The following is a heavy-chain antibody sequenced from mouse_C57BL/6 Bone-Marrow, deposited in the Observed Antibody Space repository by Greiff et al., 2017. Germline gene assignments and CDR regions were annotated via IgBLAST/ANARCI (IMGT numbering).Heavy chain of an antibody. D-gene: IGHD2-3*01. CDR3: ARNDDGYFLFDD. J-gene: IGHJ2*01. CDR2: INPSSGYT. Sequence: VHLVESGAELAKPGASVKLSCKASGYTFTSYWMHWVKQRPGQGLEWIGYINPSSGYTKYNQKFKDKATLTADKSSSTAYMQLSSLTYEDSAVXYCARNDDGYFLFDDWGQGTTLTVSS. V-gene: IGHV1-7*01. CDR1: GYTFTSYW.